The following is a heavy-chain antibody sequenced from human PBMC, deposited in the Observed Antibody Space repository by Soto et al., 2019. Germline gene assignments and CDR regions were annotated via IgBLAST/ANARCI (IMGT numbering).Heavy chain of an antibody. V-gene: IGHV3-7*01. CDR1: GFMFSTTD. Sequence: GVSLRHSFASSGFMFSTTDMSWFRQAPGKGLEWVANIRQDGREQNSVDSVKGRFTVSRDNAKNSLYLQMNGLRAEDTAVYYCASEFGDHLKFFDYWGQGNLVTVCS. CDR3: ASEFGDHLKFFDY. CDR2: IRQDGREQ. D-gene: IGHD2-21*02. J-gene: IGHJ4*02.